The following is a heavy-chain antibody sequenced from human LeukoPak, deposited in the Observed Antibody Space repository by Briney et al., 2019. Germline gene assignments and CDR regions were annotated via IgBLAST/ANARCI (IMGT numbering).Heavy chain of an antibody. CDR2: ISAYNGNT. CDR1: GYTFTSYG. Sequence: GASVKVSCKASGYTFTSYGISWVRQAPGQGPEWMGWISAYNGNTNYAQKLQGRVTMTTDTSTSTAYMELRSLRSDDTAVCYCARAGYYTQYSALDYWGQGTLVTVSS. CDR3: ARAGYYTQYSALDY. J-gene: IGHJ4*02. V-gene: IGHV1-18*01. D-gene: IGHD3/OR15-3a*01.